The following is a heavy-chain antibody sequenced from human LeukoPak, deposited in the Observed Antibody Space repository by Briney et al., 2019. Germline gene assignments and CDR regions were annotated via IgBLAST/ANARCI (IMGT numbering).Heavy chain of an antibody. CDR3: ARRVHGDYYFDY. V-gene: IGHV4-31*03. CDR2: IYYSGST. CDR1: GGSISSGGYY. Sequence: SETLSLTCTVSGGSISSGGYYWSWIRQHPGKGLEWIGYIYYSGSTYYNPSLKSRVTISVDTSKNQFSLKLSSVTAADTAVYYCARRVHGDYYFDYWGQGTLVTVSS. J-gene: IGHJ4*02. D-gene: IGHD4-17*01.